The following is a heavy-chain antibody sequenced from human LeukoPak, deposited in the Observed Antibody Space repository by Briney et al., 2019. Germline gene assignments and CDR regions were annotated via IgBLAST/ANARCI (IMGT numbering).Heavy chain of an antibody. D-gene: IGHD3-10*01. J-gene: IGHJ6*03. CDR1: GGSISSYY. CDR2: IYYSGST. CDR3: ARGPPPHYYGSAYMDV. Sequence: SETLSLTCTVSGGSISSYYWSWTRQLPGKGLEWIGYIYYSGSTNYNPSLKSRVTISVDTSKNQFSLKLSSVTAADTAVYYSARGPPPHYYGSAYMDVWGKGTTVTVSS. V-gene: IGHV4-59*01.